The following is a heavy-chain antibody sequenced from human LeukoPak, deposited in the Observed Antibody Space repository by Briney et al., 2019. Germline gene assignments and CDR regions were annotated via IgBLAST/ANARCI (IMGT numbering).Heavy chain of an antibody. CDR2: ISSSSSYT. Sequence: GGSLRLSCAASGFTFSDYYMSWIRQAPGKGLEWVSYISSSSSYTNYADSVKGRFTISRDNAKNSLYLQMNSLRAEDTAVYYCAREFSHYYGSGSYRYYLDYWGQGTLVTVSS. CDR1: GFTFSDYY. D-gene: IGHD3-10*01. V-gene: IGHV3-11*06. CDR3: AREFSHYYGSGSYRYYLDY. J-gene: IGHJ4*02.